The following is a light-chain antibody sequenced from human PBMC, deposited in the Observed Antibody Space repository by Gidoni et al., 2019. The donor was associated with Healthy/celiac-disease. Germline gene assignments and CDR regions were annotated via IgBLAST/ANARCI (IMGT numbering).Light chain of an antibody. CDR1: QSISSY. Sequence: DIQRTQSPSSLSASVGDRVTITCRASQSISSYLNWYQPKPGQAPKLLIYAASSLQSGVPSRFSGSGSGTDFTLTISRLQPEDFATYYCQQSYSTPWTFGQGTKVEIK. CDR2: AAS. CDR3: QQSYSTPWT. V-gene: IGKV1-39*01. J-gene: IGKJ1*01.